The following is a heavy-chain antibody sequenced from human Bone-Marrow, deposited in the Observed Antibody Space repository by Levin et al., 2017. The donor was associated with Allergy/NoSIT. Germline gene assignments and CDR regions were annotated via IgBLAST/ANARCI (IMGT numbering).Heavy chain of an antibody. V-gene: IGHV4-59*01. CDR2: FSYSGST. J-gene: IGHJ4*02. CDR1: GASINSFY. D-gene: IGHD6-19*01. Sequence: SETLSLTCTVSGASINSFYWSWIRQPPGKGLEWIGYFSYSGSTNYNPSLKSRVTISVDTSKNQFSLKLSSVTAADTAVYYCARIHSRGWYHYWGQGTLVTVSS. CDR3: ARIHSRGWYHY.